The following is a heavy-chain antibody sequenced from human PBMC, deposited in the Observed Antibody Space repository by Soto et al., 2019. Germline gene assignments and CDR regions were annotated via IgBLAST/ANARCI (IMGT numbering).Heavy chain of an antibody. CDR1: GGTFSSYT. CDR3: ARALAVSTSVTMLTYKYYYYYMDV. Sequence: GGSVKVSCKASGGTFSSYTISWVRQAPGQGLEWMGRIIPILGIANYAQKFQGRVTITADKSTSTAYMELSSLRSEDTAVYYCARALAVSTSVTMLTYKYYYYYMDVWGKGTTVTVSS. J-gene: IGHJ6*03. D-gene: IGHD2-2*01. CDR2: IIPILGIA. V-gene: IGHV1-69*02.